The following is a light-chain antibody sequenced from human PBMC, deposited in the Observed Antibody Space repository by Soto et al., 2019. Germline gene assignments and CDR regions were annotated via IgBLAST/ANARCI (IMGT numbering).Light chain of an antibody. V-gene: IGKV3-20*01. Sequence: EIVLTQSPGTLSLSPGERATLSCRASQTVTNDYLAWYQQKDGQAPRLLIYDASTRAAGIPDRFSGSGSGPEYTLTISRLEPEDFAVYSCQQYGFSPISFGQGTRLE. CDR2: DAS. J-gene: IGKJ5*01. CDR3: QQYGFSPIS. CDR1: QTVTNDY.